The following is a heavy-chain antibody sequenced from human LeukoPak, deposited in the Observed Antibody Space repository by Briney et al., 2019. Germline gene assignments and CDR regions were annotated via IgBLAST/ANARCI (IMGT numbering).Heavy chain of an antibody. J-gene: IGHJ4*02. Sequence: SSETLSLTCAVYGGSFSGYYWSWIRQPPGKGLEWIGEINHSGSTNYNPSLKSRVTISVDTSKNQFSLKLSSVTAADTAVYYCARGRYCSGGSCYVDYGGQGTLVTVSS. V-gene: IGHV4-34*01. CDR2: INHSGST. CDR1: GGSFSGYY. D-gene: IGHD2-15*01. CDR3: ARGRYCSGGSCYVDY.